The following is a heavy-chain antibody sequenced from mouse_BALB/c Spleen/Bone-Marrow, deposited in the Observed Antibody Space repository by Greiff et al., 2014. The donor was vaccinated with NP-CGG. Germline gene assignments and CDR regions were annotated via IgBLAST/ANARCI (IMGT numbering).Heavy chain of an antibody. Sequence: VQLQQSGAELVKPGASVKLSCKASGYTFTSYWMHWVKQRPGQGLEWIGEIIPSNGRTNYNEKFKSKSTLTVAKSSNTAYMQLSSLTSEDSAVYYCARWLLQYFDVWGAGTTVTVSS. V-gene: IGHV1S81*02. CDR3: ARWLLQYFDV. J-gene: IGHJ1*01. D-gene: IGHD2-3*01. CDR1: GYTFTSYW. CDR2: IIPSNGRT.